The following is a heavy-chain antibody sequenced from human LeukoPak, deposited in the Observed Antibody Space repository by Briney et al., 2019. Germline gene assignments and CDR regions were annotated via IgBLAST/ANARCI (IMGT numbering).Heavy chain of an antibody. CDR3: AKKGVDTAMGDYNWFDP. Sequence: PSQTLSLTCTVSGGSISSGGYYWSWIRQPPGKGLEWIGEINHSGSTNYNPSLKSRVTISVDTSKNQFSLKLSSVTAADTAVYYCAKKGVDTAMGDYNWFDPWGQGTLVTVSS. CDR1: GGSISSGGYY. J-gene: IGHJ5*02. V-gene: IGHV4-31*03. D-gene: IGHD5-18*01. CDR2: INHSGST.